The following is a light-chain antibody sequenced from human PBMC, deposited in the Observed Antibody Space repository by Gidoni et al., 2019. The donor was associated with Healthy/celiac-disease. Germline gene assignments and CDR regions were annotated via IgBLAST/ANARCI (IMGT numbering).Light chain of an antibody. V-gene: IGKV3-15*01. Sequence: IVITQSPATLSVSTGERATLSCRASQSVSSNLAWYQQKPGQAPRLLIYGASTRATGIPARFSGSGSGTEFTLTISSLQSEDFAVDYCQQYNNWPPWTFGQXTKVEIK. CDR1: QSVSSN. CDR3: QQYNNWPPWT. J-gene: IGKJ1*01. CDR2: GAS.